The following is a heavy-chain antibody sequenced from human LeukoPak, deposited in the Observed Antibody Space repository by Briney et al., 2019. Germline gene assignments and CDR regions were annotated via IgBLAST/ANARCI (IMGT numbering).Heavy chain of an antibody. Sequence: KPSETLSLTCTVSGGSISSSSYCWGWIRQPPGKGLEWIGSIYSSGSTYYNPSLKSRVTISVDTSKNQFSLKLSSVTAADTALFYCARSGVGATILHFDYWGQGTLVTVSS. CDR1: GGSISSSSYC. CDR3: ARSGVGATILHFDY. V-gene: IGHV4-39*01. CDR2: IYSSGST. J-gene: IGHJ4*02. D-gene: IGHD1-26*01.